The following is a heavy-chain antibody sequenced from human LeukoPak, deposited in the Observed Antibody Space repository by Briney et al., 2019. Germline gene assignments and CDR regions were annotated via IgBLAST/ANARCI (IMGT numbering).Heavy chain of an antibody. J-gene: IGHJ4*02. CDR3: ARESSVGAHKAFDY. Sequence: GGSLRLSCAASGFTFSNYWMDWVRQAPGKGLVWVSRINSDGRSTIYADSVKGRFTISRDNAKNTLYLQMNSLRAEDTAVYYCARESSVGAHKAFDYWGQGTLVTVSS. CDR2: INSDGRST. CDR1: GFTFSNYW. V-gene: IGHV3-74*01. D-gene: IGHD1-26*01.